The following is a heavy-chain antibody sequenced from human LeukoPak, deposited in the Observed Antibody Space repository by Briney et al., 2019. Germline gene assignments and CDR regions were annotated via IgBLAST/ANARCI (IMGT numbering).Heavy chain of an antibody. CDR1: GFTFSNYP. CDR2: VLYDGNIM. J-gene: IGHJ4*02. CDR3: ATESPNQYYFDY. D-gene: IGHD1-14*01. V-gene: IGHV3-30-3*01. Sequence: GGSLRLSCAGSGFTFSNYPLHWVRQAPGKGLEWVAIVLYDGNIMYYADSVTGRFTISRDNSKNTLYLQMDSLRDEDTAVYYCATESPNQYYFDYWGQGTLVTVSS.